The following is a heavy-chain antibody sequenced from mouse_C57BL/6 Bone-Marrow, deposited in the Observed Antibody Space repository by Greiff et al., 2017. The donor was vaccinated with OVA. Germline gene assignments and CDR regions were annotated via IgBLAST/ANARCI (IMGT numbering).Heavy chain of an antibody. V-gene: IGHV1-9*01. CDR2: ILPGSGST. CDR1: GYTFTGYR. CDR3: AREEEPYDSFAY. J-gene: IGHJ3*01. D-gene: IGHD2-4*01. Sequence: QVQLQQSGAELMKPGASVKLSCKATGYTFTGYRIEWVKQRPGPGLEWIGEILPGSGSTNNNEKFKGKATFTADTSSNTAYMQLSSLTTEDSAIHYCAREEEPYDSFAYWGQGTLVTVSA.